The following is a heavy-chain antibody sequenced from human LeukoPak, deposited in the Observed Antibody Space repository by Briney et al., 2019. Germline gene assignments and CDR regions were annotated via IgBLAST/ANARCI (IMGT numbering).Heavy chain of an antibody. J-gene: IGHJ5*02. Sequence: SETLSLTCAVSGGSISSGGYSWSWIRQPPGKGLEWIGYIYYSGSTNYNPSLKSRVTISVDTSKNQFSLKLSSVTAADTAVYYCARDDFWSGYQYNWFDPWGQGTLVTVSS. CDR1: GGSISSGGYS. V-gene: IGHV4-61*08. CDR2: IYYSGST. D-gene: IGHD3-3*01. CDR3: ARDDFWSGYQYNWFDP.